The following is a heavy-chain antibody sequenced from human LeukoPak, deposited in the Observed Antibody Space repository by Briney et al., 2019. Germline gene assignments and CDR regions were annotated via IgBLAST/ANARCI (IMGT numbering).Heavy chain of an antibody. CDR1: GYTFTSYG. CDR2: ISAYNGNT. V-gene: IGHV1-18*01. D-gene: IGHD2-2*01. J-gene: IGHJ4*02. Sequence: GASVKVSCKASGYTFTSYGISWVRQAPGQGLEWMGCISAYNGNTNYAQKLQGRVTMTTDTSTSTAYMELRSLRSDDTAVYYCARGSGYCSSTSCYPFDYWGQGTLVTVSS. CDR3: ARGSGYCSSTSCYPFDY.